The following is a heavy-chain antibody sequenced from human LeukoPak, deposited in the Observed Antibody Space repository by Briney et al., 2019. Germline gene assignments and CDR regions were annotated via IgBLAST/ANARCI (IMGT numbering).Heavy chain of an antibody. Sequence: GRSLRLSCAAAGFTFSDYGIHWVRQAPGKGLEWVAHVWYDGSDNTYADSVKGRFTISRDNSKNTLYLQMNSLRAEDTAVYYGARGRFSNAFDISGQGTMVTVSS. CDR3: ARGRFSNAFDI. V-gene: IGHV3-33*01. J-gene: IGHJ3*02. CDR2: VWYDGSDN. CDR1: GFTFSDYG. D-gene: IGHD3-3*01.